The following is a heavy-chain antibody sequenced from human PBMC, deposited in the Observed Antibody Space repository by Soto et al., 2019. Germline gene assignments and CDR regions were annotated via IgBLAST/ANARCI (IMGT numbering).Heavy chain of an antibody. V-gene: IGHV1-2*04. Sequence: QVQLVQSGAEVTKPGASVKFSCKASGYTFTGYYMHWVRQAPGQGLEWMGWINPNSGGTNYAQKFPGWVTMDRDTSISTDYMELRRLRSDDTAVYYCARGKRVFQLLSTAIYTTDYWGQGTLVTVCS. D-gene: IGHD2-2*01. CDR1: GYTFTGYY. CDR3: ARGKRVFQLLSTAIYTTDY. J-gene: IGHJ4*02. CDR2: INPNSGGT.